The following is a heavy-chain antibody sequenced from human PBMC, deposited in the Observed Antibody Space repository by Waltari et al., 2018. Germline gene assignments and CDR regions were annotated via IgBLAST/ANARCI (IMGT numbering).Heavy chain of an antibody. Sequence: QVQLQQWGAGLLKPSETLSLTCVIHSGSFSGFHWSWRRQPPGQGLGWLGEILPSGGTNYNPSLKSRVTMSVDTFKNQFSLKVVSGDAADTAVYYCARGGDCGGDCVLGYWGQGTLVTVSS. D-gene: IGHD2-21*02. V-gene: IGHV4-34*01. CDR3: ARGGDCGGDCVLGY. CDR2: ILPSGGT. CDR1: SGSFSGFH. J-gene: IGHJ4*02.